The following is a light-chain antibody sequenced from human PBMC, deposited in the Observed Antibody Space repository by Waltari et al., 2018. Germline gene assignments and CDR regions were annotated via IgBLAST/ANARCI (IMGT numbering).Light chain of an antibody. CDR3: QHYDGSVVT. CDR1: QSVTSIA. Sequence: VLTQSPDTVSLSPGDRGTLSCRASQSVTSIALSWFQQRPGQAPRLLIYGASKRATDIPDRFSGSGSGTDFTLTISRLEPEDFAVYYCQHYDGSVVTFGGGTKVEI. CDR2: GAS. J-gene: IGKJ4*01. V-gene: IGKV3-20*01.